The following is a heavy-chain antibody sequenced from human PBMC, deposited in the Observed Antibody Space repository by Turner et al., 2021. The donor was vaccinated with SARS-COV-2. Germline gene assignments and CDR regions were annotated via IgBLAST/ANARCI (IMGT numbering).Heavy chain of an antibody. CDR1: GFTFSSYA. Sequence: QVQLVESGGGVVQPGRSLSLSCAASGFTFSSYAMHWVRQAPGKGLEWVAVISYDGSNKYYADSVKGRFTISRDNSKNTLYLQMNSLRAEDTAVYYCARGAGGYRTYFDYWGQGTLVTVSS. J-gene: IGHJ4*02. V-gene: IGHV3-30-3*01. CDR2: ISYDGSNK. CDR3: ARGAGGYRTYFDY. D-gene: IGHD5-12*01.